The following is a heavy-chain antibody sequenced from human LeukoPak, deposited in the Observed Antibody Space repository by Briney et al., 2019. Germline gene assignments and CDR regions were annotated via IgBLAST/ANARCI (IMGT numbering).Heavy chain of an antibody. V-gene: IGHV1-18*01. D-gene: IGHD3-10*01. CDR3: ARDHYGSGSYYTTPFDY. CDR2: ISAYNGNT. CDR1: SYTFTSYG. J-gene: IGHJ4*02. Sequence: ASVKVSCKASSYTFTSYGISWVRQAPGQGLEWMGWISAYNGNTNYAQKLQGRVTMTTDTSTSTAYMELRSLRSDDTAVYYCARDHYGSGSYYTTPFDYWGQGTLVTVSS.